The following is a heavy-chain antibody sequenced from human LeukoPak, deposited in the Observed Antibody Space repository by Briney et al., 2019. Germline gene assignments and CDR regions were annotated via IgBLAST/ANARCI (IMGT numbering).Heavy chain of an antibody. CDR3: AKAKSYYSNYDY. CDR2: INRDGSQK. D-gene: IGHD4-11*01. Sequence: GGSLRLSCAASGFSLSGYWMTWVRQAPGKGLEWVANINRDGSQKNHVDSVQGRFTISRDNAKNSLYLQMNSLRAEDTAVYYCAKAKSYYSNYDYWGQGTLVTVSS. V-gene: IGHV3-7*03. CDR1: GFSLSGYW. J-gene: IGHJ4*02.